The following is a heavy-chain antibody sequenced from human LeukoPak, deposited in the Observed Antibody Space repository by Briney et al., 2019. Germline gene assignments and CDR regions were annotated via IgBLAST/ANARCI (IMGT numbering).Heavy chain of an antibody. V-gene: IGHV4-4*07. CDR3: ARDTSGSYFWDTDAFDI. CDR2: IYTSGST. J-gene: IGHJ3*02. Sequence: PSATLSLTCTVSGGSISSYYWSWIRQPAGQGLEWIGRIYTSGSTNYNPSLRSRVTMSGDTSKNQFSLKLSSVTAADTAVYYCARDTSGSYFWDTDAFDIWGQGTMVTVSS. D-gene: IGHD1-26*01. CDR1: GGSISSYY.